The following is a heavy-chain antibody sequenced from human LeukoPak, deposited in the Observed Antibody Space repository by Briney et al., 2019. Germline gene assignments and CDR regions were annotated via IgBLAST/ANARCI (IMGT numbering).Heavy chain of an antibody. V-gene: IGHV3-23*01. CDR1: GFTFSSYA. Sequence: GGSLRLSCAASGFTFSSYAMTWVRQAPGKGLERVSAISGSGGSTYYADSVKGRFTISRDNSKNTLFLQMNSLRAEDTAVYYCAKGHQWLVNWGQGTLVTVSS. D-gene: IGHD6-19*01. J-gene: IGHJ4*02. CDR2: ISGSGGST. CDR3: AKGHQWLVN.